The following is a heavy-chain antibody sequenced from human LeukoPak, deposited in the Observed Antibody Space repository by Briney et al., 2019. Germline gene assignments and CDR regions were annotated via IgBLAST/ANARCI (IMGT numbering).Heavy chain of an antibody. CDR3: ARELKGDYYDSSGYYLGNAFDI. CDR1: GGSFSGYY. J-gene: IGHJ3*02. V-gene: IGHV4-34*01. D-gene: IGHD3-22*01. CDR2: INHSGST. Sequence: SETLSLTCAVYGGSFSGYYWSWIRQPPGKGLEWIGEINHSGSTNYNPSLKSRVTISVDTSKNQFSLKLSSVTAADTAVYYCARELKGDYYDSSGYYLGNAFDIWGQGTMVTVSS.